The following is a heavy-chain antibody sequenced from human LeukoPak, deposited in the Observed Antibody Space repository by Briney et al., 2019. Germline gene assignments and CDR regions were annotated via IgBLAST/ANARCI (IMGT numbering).Heavy chain of an antibody. D-gene: IGHD5-12*01. CDR2: ISSSSSYI. CDR3: ARELGAATNYYYYMDV. V-gene: IGHV3-21*01. CDR1: GFTFSSYS. Sequence: GGSLRLSCAASGFTFSSYSMNWVRQAPGKGLEWVSSISSSSSYIYYADSVKGRFTISRDNAKNSLYLQMNSLRAEDTTVYYCARELGAATNYYYYMDVWGKGTTVTVSS. J-gene: IGHJ6*03.